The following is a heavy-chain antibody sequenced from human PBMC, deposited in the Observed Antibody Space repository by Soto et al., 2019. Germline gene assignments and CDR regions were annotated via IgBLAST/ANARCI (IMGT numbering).Heavy chain of an antibody. J-gene: IGHJ3*02. CDR3: ARAGGNCSSPSCYLAPDAFDI. D-gene: IGHD2-2*01. CDR2: IKQDGSEK. Sequence: GGSLRLSCAASGFTFSSYWMSWVRQAPGKGLEWVANIKQDGSEKYYVDSVKGRVTISRDNDKNSLYLQMNSLRAEDTAVYYCARAGGNCSSPSCYLAPDAFDIWGQGTMVTVSS. V-gene: IGHV3-7*01. CDR1: GFTFSSYW.